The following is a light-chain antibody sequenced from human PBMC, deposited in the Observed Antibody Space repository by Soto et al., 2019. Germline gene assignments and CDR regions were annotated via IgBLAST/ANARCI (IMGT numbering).Light chain of an antibody. CDR2: SNT. J-gene: IGLJ2*01. CDR1: SSNIGSNT. V-gene: IGLV1-44*01. CDR3: AAWDDSLNGVV. Sequence: QSVLTQPPSASGTPGQRVTISCSGSSSNIGSNTVNWYQQLPGTAPKLLMYSNTQRPSGVPDRCSGSKSGTSASLAISGLQSEDGGDYYCAAWDDSLNGVVFGGGTKVTVL.